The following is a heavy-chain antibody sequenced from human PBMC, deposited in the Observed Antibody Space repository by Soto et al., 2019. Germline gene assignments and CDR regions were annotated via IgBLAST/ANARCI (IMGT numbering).Heavy chain of an antibody. V-gene: IGHV3-64D*06. D-gene: IGHD2-15*01. CDR2: VSTSGRST. CDR1: GFIFSEST. J-gene: IGHJ4*02. Sequence: GGSLILSCSASGFIFSESTIYWVRQVPGKGLEAISAVSTSGRSTYYADSVKYRFTISRDNSKTTLFLQMGSLRPEDTAIYYCVKQVHGLDGVAFDDWGQGKQVTVP. CDR3: VKQVHGLDGVAFDD.